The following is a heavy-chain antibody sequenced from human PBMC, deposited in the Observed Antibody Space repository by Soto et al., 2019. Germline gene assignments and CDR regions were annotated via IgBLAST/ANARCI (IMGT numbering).Heavy chain of an antibody. CDR3: ARRSDIVVVVAAHRPLDY. Sequence: QVQLQESGPGLVKPSGTLSLTCAVSGCSISSSNWWSWVRQPPGKGLEWIGEIYHSGSTNYNPSLKSRVTISVDKSKNQFSLKLSSVTAADTAVYYCARRSDIVVVVAAHRPLDYWGQGTLVTGSS. V-gene: IGHV4-4*02. J-gene: IGHJ4*02. CDR1: GCSISSSNW. CDR2: IYHSGST. D-gene: IGHD2-15*01.